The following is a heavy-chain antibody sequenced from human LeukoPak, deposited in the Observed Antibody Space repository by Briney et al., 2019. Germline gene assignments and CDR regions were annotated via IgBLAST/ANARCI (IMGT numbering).Heavy chain of an antibody. D-gene: IGHD5-18*01. CDR1: GYTFTTYG. J-gene: IGHJ4*02. CDR2: ISAYNGNT. CDR3: ARKIQLWPGYHFDY. V-gene: IGHV1-18*01. Sequence: ASVKVSCKASGYTFTTYGISWVRQAPGQGLEWMGWISAYNGNTNYAQKLQGRVTMTTDTSTSTAYMELRSLRSDDTAVYYCARKIQLWPGYHFDYWGQGTLVTVSS.